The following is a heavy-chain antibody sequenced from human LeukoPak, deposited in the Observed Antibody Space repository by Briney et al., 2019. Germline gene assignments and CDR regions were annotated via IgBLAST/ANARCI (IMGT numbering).Heavy chain of an antibody. CDR3: ARGSTSYDS. J-gene: IGHJ4*02. D-gene: IGHD2-2*01. V-gene: IGHV3-48*04. CDR2: ISSSGSTI. Sequence: PGGSLRLSCAASGFTFSSYSMNWVRQAPGKGLEWVSYISSSGSTIDYADSVKGRFTISRDNAKNSLYLQMNSLRVEDTAVYYCARGSTSYDSWGQGTLVTVSS. CDR1: GFTFSSYS.